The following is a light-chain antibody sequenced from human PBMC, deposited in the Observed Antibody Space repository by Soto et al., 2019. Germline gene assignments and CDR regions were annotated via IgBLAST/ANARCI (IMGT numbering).Light chain of an antibody. CDR3: SSYTTSTTRV. CDR1: SSDIGVDDF. CDR2: DVT. J-gene: IGLJ3*02. V-gene: IGLV2-14*01. Sequence: SALTQPASVSGSPGQSITISCTGTSSDIGVDDFVSWYQQHPGRAPKLLIYDVTNRPSGISDRFSGSKSGNTASLTISGLQPEDEADYYCSSYTTSTTRVFGGGTKLTVL.